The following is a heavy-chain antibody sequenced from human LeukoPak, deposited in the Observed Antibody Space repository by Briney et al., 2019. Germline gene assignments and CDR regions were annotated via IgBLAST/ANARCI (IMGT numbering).Heavy chain of an antibody. CDR1: GFTFSGYG. CDR3: AKDYKTGDPVLFAFDM. J-gene: IGHJ3*02. D-gene: IGHD1-1*01. V-gene: IGHV3-30*18. Sequence: PGGSLRLSCAASGFTFSGYGMHWVRQAPGKGPEWVALISYDGSKTYYADSVQGRFTISRDYSKNTLFLQMNSLRIEDTALYYCAKDYKTGDPVLFAFDMWGQGTMATVSS. CDR2: ISYDGSKT.